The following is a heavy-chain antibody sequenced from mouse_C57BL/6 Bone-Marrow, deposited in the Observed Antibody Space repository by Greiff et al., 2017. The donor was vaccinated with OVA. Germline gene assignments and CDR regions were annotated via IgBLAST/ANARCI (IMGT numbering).Heavy chain of an antibody. CDR3: TRGYSNYYAMDY. V-gene: IGHV1-15*01. CDR2: IDPETGGT. Sequence: LQESGAELVRPGASVTLSCKASGYTFTDYEMHWVKQTPVHGLEWIGAIDPETGGTAYNQKFKGKAILTADKSSSTAYMELRSLTSADSAVYYCTRGYSNYYAMDYWGQGTSVTVSS. CDR1: GYTFTDYE. J-gene: IGHJ4*01. D-gene: IGHD2-5*01.